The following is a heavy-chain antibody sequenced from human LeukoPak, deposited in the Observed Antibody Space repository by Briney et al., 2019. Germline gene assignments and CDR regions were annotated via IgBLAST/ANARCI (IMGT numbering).Heavy chain of an antibody. J-gene: IGHJ4*02. Sequence: SETLSLTCAVSGGSISSSNWWSWVRQPPGKGLEWIGEIYHSGSTNYNPSLKSRVTISVDTSKNQFSLKLSSVTAADTAVYYCAGTTPGLLWFGELRTWGQGTLVTVSS. CDR1: GGSISSSNW. V-gene: IGHV4-4*02. D-gene: IGHD3-10*01. CDR2: IYHSGST. CDR3: AGTTPGLLWFGELRT.